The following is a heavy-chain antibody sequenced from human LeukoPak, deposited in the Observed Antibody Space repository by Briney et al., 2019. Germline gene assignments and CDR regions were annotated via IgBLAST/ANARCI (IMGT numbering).Heavy chain of an antibody. Sequence: GGTLRLSCAASGFTFSSYAMNWVRQAPGKGLEWVSSISGGGTCINYADSLRGRFTISRDNAKNSLYLEMNSLRAEDTAVYYCARKDYYGAGSPIDYWGQGTLVTVSS. D-gene: IGHD3-10*01. CDR1: GFTFSSYA. J-gene: IGHJ4*02. CDR3: ARKDYYGAGSPIDY. CDR2: ISGGGTCI. V-gene: IGHV3-21*01.